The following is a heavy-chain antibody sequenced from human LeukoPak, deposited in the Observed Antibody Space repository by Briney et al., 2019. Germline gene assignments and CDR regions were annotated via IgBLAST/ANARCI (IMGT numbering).Heavy chain of an antibody. V-gene: IGHV1-69*04. J-gene: IGHJ3*01. D-gene: IGHD3-16*01. CDR1: GGRFTSNA. CDR2: IIPLLPTT. Sequence: SVKVSCKASGGRFTSNAITWVRQAPGQGLEWMGRIIPLLPTTIYAQKSRDRVTITADRSTGTAYMELSSLRSDDTAVYYCARVEGGGGSLDLWGQGTMVTVSS. CDR3: ARVEGGGGSLDL.